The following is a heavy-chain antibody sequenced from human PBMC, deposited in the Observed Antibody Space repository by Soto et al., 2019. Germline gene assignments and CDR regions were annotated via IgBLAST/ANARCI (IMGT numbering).Heavy chain of an antibody. J-gene: IGHJ6*02. CDR1: GGTFSSYA. Sequence: QVQLVQSGAEVKKPGSSVKVSCKASGGTFSSYAISWVRQAPGQGLEWMGGIIPIFGTADYAQKFQGRVRITADESTNTAYMELSSLRSEDTAVYYCASLIAAAGPPHSPRYYYGMDVWGQGTTVTVSS. V-gene: IGHV1-69*12. CDR3: ASLIAAAGPPHSPRYYYGMDV. D-gene: IGHD6-13*01. CDR2: IIPIFGTA.